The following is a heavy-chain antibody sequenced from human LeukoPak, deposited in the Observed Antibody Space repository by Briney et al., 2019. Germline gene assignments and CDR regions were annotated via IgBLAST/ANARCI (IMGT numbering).Heavy chain of an antibody. CDR3: VRDFRSADY. CDR2: ICPDGTVT. V-gene: IGHV3-74*01. Sequence: GGSLRISCAASGFTFSTYCMHWVRQAPGKGPMWVSRICPDGTVTNYADSVKARFIISRDNARNTVYLRMNSLRVEDTAVYYCVRDFRSADYWGQGTLVTVSS. J-gene: IGHJ4*02. CDR1: GFTFSTYC.